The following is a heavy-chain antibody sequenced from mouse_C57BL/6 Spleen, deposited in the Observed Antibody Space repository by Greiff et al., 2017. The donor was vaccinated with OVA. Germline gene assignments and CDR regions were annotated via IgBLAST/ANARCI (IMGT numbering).Heavy chain of an antibody. CDR1: GYSITSGYF. Sequence: EVQVVESGPGLVKPSQSLSLTCSATGYSITSGYFRNWIRPFPGNKLELMGIISYDGSNNYNPSLKNRISITRDTSKNQFFLKLNSVTTEDTATYYCARDGDYDGWFAYWGQGTLVTVSA. CDR3: ARDGDYDGWFAY. V-gene: IGHV3-6*01. J-gene: IGHJ3*01. D-gene: IGHD2-4*01. CDR2: ISYDGSN.